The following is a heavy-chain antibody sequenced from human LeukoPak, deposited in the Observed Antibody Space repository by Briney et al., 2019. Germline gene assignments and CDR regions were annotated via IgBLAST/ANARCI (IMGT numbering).Heavy chain of an antibody. CDR3: ARLRYYGMDV. Sequence: GGSLRLSCAASGFTFSSYPIHWVRQTPGKGLEWVALISYDGNNKYYADSVKGRFTMSRDNSKNTLYLQMNSLRVEDTAVYYCARLRYYGMDVWGQGTTVTVSS. CDR1: GFTFSSYP. V-gene: IGHV3-30*01. J-gene: IGHJ6*02. CDR2: ISYDGNNK.